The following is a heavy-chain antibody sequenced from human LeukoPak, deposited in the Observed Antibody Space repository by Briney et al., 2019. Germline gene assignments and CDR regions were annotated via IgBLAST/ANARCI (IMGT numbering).Heavy chain of an antibody. CDR2: ISSSSNHI. Sequence: GGSLRLSCAASGFTFSSYSMNCVRQAPGKGLEWVSSISSSSNHIYHADSVKGRFTISRDNAKNSLYLQMNSLRAEDTAVYYCARGEQWLPTGIDYWGQGTLVTVSS. J-gene: IGHJ4*02. V-gene: IGHV3-21*01. CDR3: ARGEQWLPTGIDY. CDR1: GFTFSSYS. D-gene: IGHD6-19*01.